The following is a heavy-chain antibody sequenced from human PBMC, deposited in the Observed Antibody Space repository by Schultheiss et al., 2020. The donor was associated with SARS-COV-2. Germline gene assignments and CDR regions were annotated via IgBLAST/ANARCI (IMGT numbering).Heavy chain of an antibody. J-gene: IGHJ5*02. V-gene: IGHV3-48*04. CDR2: ISSSGSTI. CDR1: GFTFSSYS. CDR3: ARAGYSSSWYYLNWFDP. Sequence: GGSLRLSCAASGFTFSSYSMNWVRQAPGKGLEWVSYISSSGSTIYYADSVKGRFTISRDNAKNSLYLQMNSLRAEDTAVYYCARAGYSSSWYYLNWFDPWGQGTLVTVSS. D-gene: IGHD6-13*01.